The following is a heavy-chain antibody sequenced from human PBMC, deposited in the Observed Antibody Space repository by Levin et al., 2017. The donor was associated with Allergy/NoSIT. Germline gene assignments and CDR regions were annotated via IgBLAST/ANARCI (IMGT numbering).Heavy chain of an antibody. CDR3: ARNRIIVSGGNDYYYGMDV. D-gene: IGHD5/OR15-5a*01. Sequence: SETLSLTCSVSGGSVSSGTYYWSWIRRPPGKGLEWIGYINYRGGTKYNPSLESRVTISVDTSRNEFSLKVTSVTAADTAVYYCARNRIIVSGGNDYYYGMDVWGQGTTVTVSS. J-gene: IGHJ6*02. CDR2: INYRGGT. V-gene: IGHV4-61*01. CDR1: GGSVSSGTYY.